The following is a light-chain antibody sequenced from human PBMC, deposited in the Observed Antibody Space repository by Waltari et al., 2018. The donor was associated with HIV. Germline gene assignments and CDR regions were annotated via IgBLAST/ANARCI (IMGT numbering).Light chain of an antibody. Sequence: DIQMTQSPSTLSASVGDRVTINCRASQRIGSWLAWYQQKPGKAPKLLIYKASSLESGVPSRFSGSGSGTEFTLTISSLQPDDFATYYCQQYNSYSTFGQGTKVEIE. V-gene: IGKV1-5*03. CDR1: QRIGSW. J-gene: IGKJ1*01. CDR2: KAS. CDR3: QQYNSYST.